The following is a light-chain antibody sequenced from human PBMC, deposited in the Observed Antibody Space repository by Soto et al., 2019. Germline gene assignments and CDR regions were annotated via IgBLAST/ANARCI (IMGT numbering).Light chain of an antibody. CDR3: SSYSTSSTTHV. CDR1: SRDVGFYNY. CDR2: EVS. V-gene: IGLV2-14*01. Sequence: QSALTQPASVSGSRGQSITISCTGTSRDVGFYNYVSWYRQHPDKAPKLMIYEVSYRPSGVSNRFSGSKSGDTASLPISGLQDEDEDVYYCSSYSTSSTTHVFGTGTKVTVL. J-gene: IGLJ1*01.